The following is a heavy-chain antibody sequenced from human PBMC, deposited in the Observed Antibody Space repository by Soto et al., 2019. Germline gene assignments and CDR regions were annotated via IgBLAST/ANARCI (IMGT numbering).Heavy chain of an antibody. J-gene: IGHJ4*02. CDR1: GGSIGSYY. V-gene: IGHV4-59*01. CDR3: ARPNGTYFGN. Sequence: PSETLSLTCTVSGGSIGSYYWSWIRQPPGKGLEWIGYIYYSGSTNYDPSLKSRVTISVDTSKNHFSLKLSSVTAADTAVCCCARPNGTYFGNWGQETLVTVSS. D-gene: IGHD1-1*01. CDR2: IYYSGST.